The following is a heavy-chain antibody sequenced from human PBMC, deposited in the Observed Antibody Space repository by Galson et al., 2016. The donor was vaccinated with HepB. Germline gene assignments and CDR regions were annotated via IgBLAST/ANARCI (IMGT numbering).Heavy chain of an antibody. J-gene: IGHJ5*02. CDR3: ARTARWEATGGGWFDP. V-gene: IGHV4-31*01. CDR1: GGSISSSGYY. Sequence: TLSLTCTVSGGSISSSGYYWSWIRQHPGKGLEWIGYIYYSGSTYYNPSLKSPVIISVDTTKNHFSLKLSSVTAADTAVYYCARTARWEATGGGWFDPWGQGTLVTVSS. CDR2: IYYSGST. D-gene: IGHD3-16*01.